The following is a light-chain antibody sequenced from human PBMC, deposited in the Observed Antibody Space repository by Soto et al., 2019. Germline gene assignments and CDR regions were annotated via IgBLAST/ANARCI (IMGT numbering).Light chain of an antibody. V-gene: IGLV1-40*01. J-gene: IGLJ3*02. CDR2: GNS. CDR1: SSNIGADYD. CDR3: CSYAGSYTPWV. Sequence: QPVLTQPPSVSGAPGQRVTISCTGSSSNIGADYDVHWYRQLPGAAPKLLITGNSYRPSGVPDRFSGSKSGNTASLTISGLQAEDEADYYCCSYAGSYTPWVFGGGTKLTVL.